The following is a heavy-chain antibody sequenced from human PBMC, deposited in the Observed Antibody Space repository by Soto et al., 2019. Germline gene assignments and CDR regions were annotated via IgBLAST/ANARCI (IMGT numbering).Heavy chain of an antibody. Sequence: EVHLLESGGGLVQPGGSLRLSCAASGFTFSSFAMSWVRQAPGKGLEWVSSISGGAGSTYYADSVKGRFTISRDNSQNTLHLQMNSLRAEDTALYYCAKALGDFWSGYYSWFDPWGQGTLVTVSS. J-gene: IGHJ5*02. D-gene: IGHD3-3*01. CDR1: GFTFSSFA. CDR3: AKALGDFWSGYYSWFDP. CDR2: ISGGAGST. V-gene: IGHV3-23*01.